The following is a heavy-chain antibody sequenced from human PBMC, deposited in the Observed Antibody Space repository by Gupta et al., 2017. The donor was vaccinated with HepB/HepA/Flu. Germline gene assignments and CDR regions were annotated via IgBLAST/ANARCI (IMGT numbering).Heavy chain of an antibody. Sequence: EVQLVESGGGLVQPGGSLRLSCAASGFTFSSYWMSWVRQAPGKGLEWVANIKQDGSEKYYVDSVKGRVTISRENAKNSLYLQMKSLRAEETAVYYCARDVASRVRGAPPVAGGQGTMVTVSS. D-gene: IGHD3-10*01. J-gene: IGHJ4*02. CDR1: GFTFSSYW. CDR3: ARDVASRVRGAPPVA. V-gene: IGHV3-7*01. CDR2: IKQDGSEK.